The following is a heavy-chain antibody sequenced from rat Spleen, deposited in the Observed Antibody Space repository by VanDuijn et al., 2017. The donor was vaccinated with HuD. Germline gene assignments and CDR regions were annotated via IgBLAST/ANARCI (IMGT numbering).Heavy chain of an antibody. Sequence: EVQLVESGGGLVQPGRSLKLSCAPSGFTFSNYGMHWIRQAPTKGLEWVASISPTGGISTYRDSVKGRFTISRDNAKGILYLQMDSLRSEDSATYDCATDGYNDGTYYAVYVMDAWGQGASVTVSS. CDR2: ISPTGGIS. CDR1: GFTFSNYG. V-gene: IGHV5-19*01. CDR3: ATDGYNDGTYYAVYVMDA. J-gene: IGHJ4*01. D-gene: IGHD1-12*02.